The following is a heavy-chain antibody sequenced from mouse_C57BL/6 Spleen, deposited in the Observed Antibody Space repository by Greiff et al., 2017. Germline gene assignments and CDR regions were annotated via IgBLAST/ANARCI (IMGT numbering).Heavy chain of an antibody. CDR3: ARGPGRRGYYFDY. CDR1: GYTFTSYW. Sequence: QVQLQQPGAELVRPGTSVKLSCKASGYTFTSYWMHWVKQRPGQGLAWIGVIDPSDSYTNYNQKFKGKATLTVDTSSSTAYMQLSSLTSEDSAVYYCARGPGRRGYYFDYWGQGTTLTVSS. D-gene: IGHD3-3*01. J-gene: IGHJ2*01. CDR2: IDPSDSYT. V-gene: IGHV1-59*01.